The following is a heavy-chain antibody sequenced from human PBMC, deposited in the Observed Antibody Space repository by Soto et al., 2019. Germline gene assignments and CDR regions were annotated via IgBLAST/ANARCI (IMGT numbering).Heavy chain of an antibody. V-gene: IGHV3-11*01. CDR3: ARSGSYFYVNMGYFILFHH. CDR1: AFTASDYY. D-gene: IGHD3-10*02. CDR2: ISSSGSTI. Sequence: GASLRLSCAASAFTASDYYTFWIRHAPEKGLEWVSYISSSGSTIYYADSVKGRFTISRDNAKNSLYLQMNSLRAEDTAVYYCARSGSYFYVNMGYFILFHHWGQSSLVTVSS. J-gene: IGHJ1*01.